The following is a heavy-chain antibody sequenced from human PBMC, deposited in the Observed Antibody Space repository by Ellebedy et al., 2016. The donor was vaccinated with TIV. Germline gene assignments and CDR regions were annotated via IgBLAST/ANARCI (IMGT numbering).Heavy chain of an antibody. CDR2: IDNDGHKT. J-gene: IGHJ4*02. Sequence: GGSLRLXCSASGFTFVNYALHWVRQAPGKGLEFVSAIDNDGHKTYYADSVRGRFTISRDNSKSTLFLQLSRLRSDDSAMYYCCLTTPYYFDYWGQGSLVTVSS. V-gene: IGHV3-64D*06. D-gene: IGHD1-1*01. CDR3: CLTTPYYFDY. CDR1: GFTFVNYA.